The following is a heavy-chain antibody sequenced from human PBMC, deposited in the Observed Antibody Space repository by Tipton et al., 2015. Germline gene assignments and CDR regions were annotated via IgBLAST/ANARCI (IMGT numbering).Heavy chain of an antibody. J-gene: IGHJ4*02. Sequence: SLRLSCEASGFIFGGYGMSWVRQAPGKGLEWVSSVTGRGDRTYYAESVKGRFTISRDNGRKTVYLQMNTLRAEDTALYYCAKDRADGWYESFDSWGQGTLVTVSS. CDR2: VTGRGDRT. CDR1: GFIFGGYG. CDR3: AKDRADGWYESFDS. V-gene: IGHV3-23*01. D-gene: IGHD6-19*01.